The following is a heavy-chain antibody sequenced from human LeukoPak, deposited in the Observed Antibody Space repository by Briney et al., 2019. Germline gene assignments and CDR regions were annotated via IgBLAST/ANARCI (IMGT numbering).Heavy chain of an antibody. D-gene: IGHD6-6*01. J-gene: IGHJ6*03. V-gene: IGHV1-2*02. CDR3: ATSIAAFYYYYYMDV. Sequence: ASVKVSCKASGYTFTGYYMHWVRQAPGQGLEWMGWINPNSGGTNYAQKFQGRVTITTDESTSTAYMELSSLRSEDTAVYYCATSIAAFYYYYYMDVWGKGTTVTVSS. CDR1: GYTFTGYY. CDR2: INPNSGGT.